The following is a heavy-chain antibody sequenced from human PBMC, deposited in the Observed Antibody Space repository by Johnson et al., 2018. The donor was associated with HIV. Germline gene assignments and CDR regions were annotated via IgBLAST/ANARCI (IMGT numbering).Heavy chain of an antibody. D-gene: IGHD3-3*01. CDR3: GKDLGESESEEWATDYYDFSTGYPVQDPRAVVGAFDI. J-gene: IGHJ3*02. V-gene: IGHV3-33*06. CDR1: GFNFSTYG. CDR2: IWYDGSNK. Sequence: QVQLVESGGGVVQPGRSLRLSCTASGFNFSTYGMHWVRQAPGKGLEWVAVIWYDGSNKYYADSVKGRFTISSNNSKNTLYLQITRLGAENTAVIYCGKDLGESESEEWATDYYDFSTGYPVQDPRAVVGAFDIWGQGTVVTVSS.